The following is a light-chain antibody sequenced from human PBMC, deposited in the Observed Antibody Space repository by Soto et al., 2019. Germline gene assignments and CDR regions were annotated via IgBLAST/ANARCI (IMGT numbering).Light chain of an antibody. V-gene: IGLV2-14*01. Sequence: QSALTQPASVSGSPGQSITISCTGTSSDVGGYNYVSWYQQQAGKAPKLIIHEVSNRPSGVSNCFSGSKSGNTASLTISGLQAEDEADYYCDSYTSSRAYVFGIGTKLTVL. CDR1: SSDVGGYNY. CDR2: EVS. CDR3: DSYTSSRAYV. J-gene: IGLJ1*01.